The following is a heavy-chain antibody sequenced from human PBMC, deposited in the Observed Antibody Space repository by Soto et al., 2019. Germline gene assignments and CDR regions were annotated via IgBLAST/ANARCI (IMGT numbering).Heavy chain of an antibody. D-gene: IGHD3-22*01. Sequence: QVQLVQSGAEVKKPGASVKVSCKASGYTFTSYYMHWVRQAPGQGLEWMGIINPSGGSTSYAQKFQGRVTMTRDTSTSTVYMELSSLRSEDTALYYCAREGGGYDSSGYRVNFDYWGQGTLVTVSS. CDR3: AREGGGYDSSGYRVNFDY. CDR1: GYTFTSYY. V-gene: IGHV1-46*01. CDR2: INPSGGST. J-gene: IGHJ4*02.